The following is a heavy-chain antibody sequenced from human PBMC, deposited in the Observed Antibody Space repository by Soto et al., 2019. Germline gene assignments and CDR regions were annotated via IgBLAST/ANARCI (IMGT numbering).Heavy chain of an antibody. CDR2: VLYSGNT. Sequence: PSETLSLTCAVSGGPIRAYHWTWIRQPPGKGLEWFGYVLYSGNTKYNPSLKSRVTISVDTSKNQFSLSLSSVTAADTAVYYCAREHGFSDGLNYFDPWGQGTLLTVSS. V-gene: IGHV4-59*01. J-gene: IGHJ5*02. CDR3: AREHGFSDGLNYFDP. CDR1: GGPIRAYH. D-gene: IGHD5-18*01.